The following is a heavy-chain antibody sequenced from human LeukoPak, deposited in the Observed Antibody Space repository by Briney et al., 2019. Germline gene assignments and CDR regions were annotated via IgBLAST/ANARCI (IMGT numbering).Heavy chain of an antibody. CDR3: ARDRGYSYGSWYFDL. V-gene: IGHV1-2*06. Sequence: ASVKVSCKASGYTFTGYYMHWVRQAPGQGLEWMGRINPNSGGTNYAQKFQGRVTITTDESTSTAYMELSSLRSEDTAVYYCARDRGYSYGSWYFDLWGRGTLVTVSS. D-gene: IGHD5-18*01. CDR1: GYTFTGYY. CDR2: INPNSGGT. J-gene: IGHJ2*01.